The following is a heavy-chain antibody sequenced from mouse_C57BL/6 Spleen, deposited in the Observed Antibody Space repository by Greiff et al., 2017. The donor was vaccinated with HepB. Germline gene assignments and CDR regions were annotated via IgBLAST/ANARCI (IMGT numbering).Heavy chain of an antibody. CDR2: IDPSDSYT. D-gene: IGHD2-5*01. CDR1: GYTFTSYW. V-gene: IGHV1-50*01. J-gene: IGHJ1*03. CDR3: ARYSNYFYWYFDV. Sequence: QVQLQQPGAELVKPGASVKLSCKASGYTFTSYWMQWVKQRPGQGLEWIGEIDPSDSYTNYNQKFKGKATLTVDTSTRTAYMQLSSLTSEDSAVYYCARYSNYFYWYFDVWGTGTTVTVSS.